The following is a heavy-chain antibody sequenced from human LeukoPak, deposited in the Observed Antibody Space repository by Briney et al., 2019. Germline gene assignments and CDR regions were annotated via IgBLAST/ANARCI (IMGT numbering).Heavy chain of an antibody. CDR3: ATTRDYFETSGSPGLFDF. Sequence: GASVKVSCKTSGYTFINYGISWVRQTPGQGLEWMGWISTYSGNTNYAQKLQDRVTMTTDTSTRTAYMELWSLRSDDTAIYYCATTRDYFETSGSPGLFDFWGQGTLVTVSS. V-gene: IGHV1-18*01. CDR1: GYTFINYG. CDR2: ISTYSGNT. D-gene: IGHD3-22*01. J-gene: IGHJ4*02.